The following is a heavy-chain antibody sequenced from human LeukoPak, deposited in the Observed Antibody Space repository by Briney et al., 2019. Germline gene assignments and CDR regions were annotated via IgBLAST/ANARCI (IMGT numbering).Heavy chain of an antibody. V-gene: IGHV1-2*02. Sequence: ASVKVSCKASGYTFTGYYMHWVRQAPGQGLERMGWINPNSGGTNYAQKFQGRVTMTRDTSISTAYMELSRLRSDDTAVYYCARTYYYGSSGPVTDYWGQGTLVTVSS. D-gene: IGHD3-22*01. J-gene: IGHJ4*02. CDR2: INPNSGGT. CDR3: ARTYYYGSSGPVTDY. CDR1: GYTFTGYY.